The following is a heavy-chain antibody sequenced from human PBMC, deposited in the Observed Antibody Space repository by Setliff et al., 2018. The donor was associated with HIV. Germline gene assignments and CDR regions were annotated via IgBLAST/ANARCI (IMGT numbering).Heavy chain of an antibody. J-gene: IGHJ3*02. V-gene: IGHV3-30*02. Sequence: GESLRLSCAASGFTFSAHGMHWVRQAPGKGLEWVAFINYDVSYEYYADSVKGRVTISRDNSKNTVDLQMNSLRPEDTAVYYCAKDGDYANWVYDAFDIWGQGTLVTVSS. CDR1: GFTFSAHG. CDR2: INYDVSYE. D-gene: IGHD1-1*01. CDR3: AKDGDYANWVYDAFDI.